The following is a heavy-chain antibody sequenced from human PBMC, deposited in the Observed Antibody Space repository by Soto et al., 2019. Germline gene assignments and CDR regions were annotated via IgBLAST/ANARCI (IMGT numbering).Heavy chain of an antibody. CDR1: GGTFSTYS. D-gene: IGHD2-21*01. CDR3: ACGGRSGEGVDT. V-gene: IGHV1-69*02. Sequence: VQLVQSGAEVKKPGSSVKVSCKDSGGTFSTYSMFWVRQAPGQGLAWMGRSTPMLGIANHAQRFQDGDTTTAETPTATAHPWQSSLRSEGTALCNCACGGRSGEGVDTGGRGTRVTVSS. J-gene: IGHJ3*02. CDR2: STPMLGIA.